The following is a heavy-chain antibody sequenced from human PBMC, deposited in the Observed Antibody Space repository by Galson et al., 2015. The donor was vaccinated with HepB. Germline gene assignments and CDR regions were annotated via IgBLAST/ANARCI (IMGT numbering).Heavy chain of an antibody. CDR3: VKEGGGVSLIVGNYFDC. J-gene: IGHJ4*02. Sequence: SLSLSCAASGFNFDDYAMHWVRQAPGKGLEWVSGISWNSNRTVYADSVKGRFTISRDNAEKSLFLHMNSLRPEDTAIYYCVKEGGGVSLIVGNYFDCWGQGTLITVSS. V-gene: IGHV3-9*01. D-gene: IGHD2/OR15-2a*01. CDR1: GFNFDDYA. CDR2: ISWNSNRT.